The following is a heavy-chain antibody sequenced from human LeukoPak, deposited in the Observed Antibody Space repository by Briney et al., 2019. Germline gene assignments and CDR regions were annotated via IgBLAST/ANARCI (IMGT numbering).Heavy chain of an antibody. Sequence: SETLSLTCSVSGDSISNFYWNWIRQPPGKRLEWIGNIHYSGNSNYNPSLQSRVTISIDTSRKQLFLKLSSVTAADTAVYYCALAPNSNWFDFWGQGTMVTVSS. CDR3: ALAPNSNWFDF. CDR2: IHYSGNS. D-gene: IGHD2-8*01. V-gene: IGHV4-59*08. CDR1: GDSISNFY. J-gene: IGHJ5*01.